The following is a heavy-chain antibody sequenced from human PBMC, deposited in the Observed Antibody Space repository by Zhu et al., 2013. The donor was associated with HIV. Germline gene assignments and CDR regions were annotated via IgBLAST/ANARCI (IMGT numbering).Heavy chain of an antibody. CDR2: INVGDGNT. Sequence: QVQLVQSGTEVKKPGASVRISCKASGYTFTTYTIHWVRQAPGQRLEWMGRINVGDGNTRYSQKLQGRVTIFSDTSASTAYMELSSLRSEDTAVYYCATRSSDFLYGSDVWGQGTTVTVSS. CDR3: ATRSSDFLYGSDV. J-gene: IGHJ6*02. CDR1: GYTFTTYT. V-gene: IGHV1-3*01. D-gene: IGHD6-19*01.